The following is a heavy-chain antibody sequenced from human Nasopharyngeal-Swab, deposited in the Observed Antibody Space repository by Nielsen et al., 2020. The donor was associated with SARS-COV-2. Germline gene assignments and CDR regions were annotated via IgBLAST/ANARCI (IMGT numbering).Heavy chain of an antibody. CDR2: INHSGST. J-gene: IGHJ2*01. Sequence: RQAPGKGLEWIGEINHSGSTNYNSSLKSRVTISVDTSKNQFSLKLSSVTAADTAVYYCARDIRTYDILTGYSLGYFDLWGRGTLVTVSS. V-gene: IGHV4-34*01. CDR3: ARDIRTYDILTGYSLGYFDL. D-gene: IGHD3-9*01.